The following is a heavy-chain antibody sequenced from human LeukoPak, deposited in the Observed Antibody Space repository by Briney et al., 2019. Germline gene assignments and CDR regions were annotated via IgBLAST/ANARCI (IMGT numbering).Heavy chain of an antibody. V-gene: IGHV1-2*04. Sequence: ASVRVSCKASGYNFVNYGISWVRQAPGQGLEWMGWINPNSGGTNYAQKFQGWVTMTRDTSISTAYMELSRLRSDDTAVYYCARAYSSSWYSFDYWGQGTLVTVSS. CDR2: INPNSGGT. CDR1: GYNFVNYG. CDR3: ARAYSSSWYSFDY. J-gene: IGHJ4*02. D-gene: IGHD6-13*01.